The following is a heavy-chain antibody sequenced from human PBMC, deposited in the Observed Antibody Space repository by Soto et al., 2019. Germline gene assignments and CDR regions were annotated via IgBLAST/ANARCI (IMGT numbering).Heavy chain of an antibody. CDR3: TRRGFTYYDTSGYFYFDY. Sequence: GGSLRLSCAASEFTFSPFTMNWVRQAPGKGLEWVSSISSSSTYMYYADSVRGRFTISRDNAKNSVYLQMNSLGVEDTAVYYCTRRGFTYYDTSGYFYFDYWGQGTLVTVSS. J-gene: IGHJ4*02. CDR2: ISSSSTYM. CDR1: EFTFSPFT. D-gene: IGHD3-22*01. V-gene: IGHV3-21*01.